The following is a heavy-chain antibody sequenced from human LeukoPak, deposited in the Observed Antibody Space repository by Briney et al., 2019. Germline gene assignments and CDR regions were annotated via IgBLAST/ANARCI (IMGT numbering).Heavy chain of an antibody. J-gene: IGHJ3*02. V-gene: IGHV3-21*01. CDR2: ISSSSTYI. CDR3: AGDYEGNLAFDI. CDR1: GFSFSNCS. Sequence: PGGSLRLSCAASGFSFSNCSMNWVRQAPGKGREWVSSISSSSTYIYYADSLEGRFTISRDNARNSLYLQMNSLRAEDTAVYYCAGDYEGNLAFDIWGQGTMVTVSS. D-gene: IGHD4-23*01.